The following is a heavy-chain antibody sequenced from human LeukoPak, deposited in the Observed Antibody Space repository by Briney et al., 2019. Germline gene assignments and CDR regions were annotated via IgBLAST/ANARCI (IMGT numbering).Heavy chain of an antibody. CDR3: ARAIYCSSTSCYYLPYYYGMDV. D-gene: IGHD2-2*01. J-gene: IGHJ6*04. Sequence: WASVKVSCKASGYTLTNYAMHWVRQAPGQRLEWMGWINADNGNTKYSQKFQGRVTITRDTSASTAYMELSSLRSEDTAVYYCARAIYCSSTSCYYLPYYYGMDVWGKGTTVTVSS. CDR2: INADNGNT. CDR1: GYTLTNYA. V-gene: IGHV1-3*01.